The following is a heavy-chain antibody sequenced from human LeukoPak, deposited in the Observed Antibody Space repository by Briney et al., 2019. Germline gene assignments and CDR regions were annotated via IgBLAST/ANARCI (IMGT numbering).Heavy chain of an antibody. CDR2: ITGSTLSI. J-gene: IGHJ4*02. CDR3: ARESGYDFWTGSYFDY. D-gene: IGHD3-3*01. V-gene: IGHV3-21*01. Sequence: GGSLRLSCAASGFTFSSYWMSWVRQAPGKGLEWVSSITGSTLSIHYADSVKGRFTISRDNAKTSLYLQMNSLRAEDTAIYYCARESGYDFWTGSYFDYWGQGTLVTVSS. CDR1: GFTFSSYW.